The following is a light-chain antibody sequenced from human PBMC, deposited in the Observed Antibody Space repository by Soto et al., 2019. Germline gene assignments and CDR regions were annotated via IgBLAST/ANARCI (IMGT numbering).Light chain of an antibody. CDR3: QQYNSYRT. Sequence: DIQMTQSPSTLSGSVADRVTITFRASQTISSWLAWYQQKPGKAPKLLIYDASSLESGVPSRFSGSGSGTEFTLTISSLQPDDFATYYCQQYNSYRTFGQGTKVDIK. CDR1: QTISSW. CDR2: DAS. V-gene: IGKV1-5*01. J-gene: IGKJ1*01.